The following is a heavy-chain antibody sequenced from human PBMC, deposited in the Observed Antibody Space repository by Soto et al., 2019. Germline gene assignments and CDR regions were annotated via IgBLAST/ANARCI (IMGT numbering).Heavy chain of an antibody. CDR3: AWRHKGSFDL. CDR1: GFTFNYYW. D-gene: IGHD2-15*01. CDR2: IHRDGSST. J-gene: IGHJ3*01. V-gene: IGHV3-74*01. Sequence: EVHLVESEGGLVQRGGSLRLSCAASGFTFNYYWMHWVRQAPGQGLVWVSHIHRDGSSTTYADSVKGRFTISSDNAKNTLDLHITSLRAEDTAVYYCAWRHKGSFDLSGQGTTVTV.